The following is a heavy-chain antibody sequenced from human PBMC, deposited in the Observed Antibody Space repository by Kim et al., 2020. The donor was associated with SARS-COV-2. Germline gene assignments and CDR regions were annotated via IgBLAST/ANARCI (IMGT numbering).Heavy chain of an antibody. Sequence: GESLKISCKGSGYSFTSYWIGWVRQMPGKGLEWMGIIYPGDSDTRYSPSFQGQVTISADKSISTAYLQWSSLKASDTAMYYCARSITMVRGVIYAFDIWGQGTMVTVSS. CDR3: ARSITMVRGVIYAFDI. D-gene: IGHD3-10*01. CDR2: IYPGDSDT. J-gene: IGHJ3*02. V-gene: IGHV5-51*01. CDR1: GYSFTSYW.